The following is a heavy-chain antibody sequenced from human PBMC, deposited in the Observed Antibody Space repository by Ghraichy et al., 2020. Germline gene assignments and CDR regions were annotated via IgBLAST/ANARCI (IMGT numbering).Heavy chain of an antibody. V-gene: IGHV3-30-3*01. CDR2: ISDDGSIK. CDR3: ARQNGGYNWFDP. Sequence: ISDDGSIKYYAESVKGRFTISRDNSMNTMYLQMNSLRAEDTAVYYCARQNGGYNWFDPWGQG. D-gene: IGHD3-16*01. J-gene: IGHJ5*02.